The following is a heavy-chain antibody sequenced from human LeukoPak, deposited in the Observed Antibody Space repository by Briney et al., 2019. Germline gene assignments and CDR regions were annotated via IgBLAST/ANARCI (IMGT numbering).Heavy chain of an antibody. D-gene: IGHD3-3*01. CDR1: GYTFRGYY. Sequence: GASVKVSCKASGYTFRGYYIHWLRQAPGQGLEWMGWINPSSGGTNYAQKFQGRVTMTRDRSISTAYMELSSLRSDDTAVYYCARSRESDYDFWSGHNYYYDLDVWGEGTTVTVSS. J-gene: IGHJ6*03. CDR2: INPSSGGT. V-gene: IGHV1-2*02. CDR3: ARSRESDYDFWSGHNYYYDLDV.